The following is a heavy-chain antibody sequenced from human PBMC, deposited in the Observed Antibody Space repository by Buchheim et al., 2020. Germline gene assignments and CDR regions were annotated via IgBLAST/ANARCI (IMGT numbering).Heavy chain of an antibody. J-gene: IGHJ4*02. CDR3: ARKVAVSTIGYYFDY. D-gene: IGHD5/OR15-5a*01. CDR2: VNGYSGNT. Sequence: QVQLVQSGAEVKKPGASVKVSCKASGYTFASSDINWVRQAPGQGLEWMGWVNGYSGNTGYAQQFQGRVTMTRNISISTAYMELNNLTFEDTAVYFCARKVAVSTIGYYFDYWGQGTL. V-gene: IGHV1-8*01. CDR1: GYTFASSD.